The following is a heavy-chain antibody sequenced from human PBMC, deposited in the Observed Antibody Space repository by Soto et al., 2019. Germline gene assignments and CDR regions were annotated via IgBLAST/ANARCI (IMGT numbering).Heavy chain of an antibody. CDR2: IYPGDSAS. Sequence: DSLKISCNASGFTFTSYWIAWVRQMPGKCLEWMGIIYPGDSASSYSPSFQGQVIISADTSINTAYLHWSSLKASDPPIYSCPKHEGYGTSTSCNHCSYWDQRTRVAVSS. J-gene: IGHJ4*02. D-gene: IGHD2-2*01. CDR1: GFTFTSYW. CDR3: PKHEGYGTSTSCNHCSY. V-gene: IGHV5-51*01.